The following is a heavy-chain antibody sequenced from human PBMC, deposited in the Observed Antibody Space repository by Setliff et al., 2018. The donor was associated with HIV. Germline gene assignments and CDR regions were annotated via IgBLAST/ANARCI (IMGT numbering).Heavy chain of an antibody. CDR3: ARALYGEYGGDLNWLDP. J-gene: IGHJ5*02. CDR2: INTQTGSP. V-gene: IGHV7-4-1*02. CDR1: GYSFINYA. D-gene: IGHD4-17*01. Sequence: ASVKVSCKASGYSFINYAMNWVRQAPGQGLEWMGWINTQTGSPTYAQAFTGRFVFSVDTSVTTAYLPISGLKADDTAVYYCARALYGEYGGDLNWLDPWGQGTLVTVSS.